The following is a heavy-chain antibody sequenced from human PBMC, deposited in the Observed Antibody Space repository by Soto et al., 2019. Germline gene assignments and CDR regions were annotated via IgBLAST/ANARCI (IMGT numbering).Heavy chain of an antibody. CDR2: IIPISGTT. Sequence: QVQLVQSGAEVKKPGSSVKVSCKASGGTFSSYAISWVRQAPGQGLEWMGGIIPISGTTNYAQKFQGRVTITADESTSKAYMQLSSRRSEDTAVCYCATCQGSSTSLEIYYYYYYRMDVWGHGTTVTVS. J-gene: IGHJ6*02. D-gene: IGHD2-2*01. V-gene: IGHV1-69*01. CDR1: GGTFSSYA. CDR3: ATCQGSSTSLEIYYYYYYRMDV.